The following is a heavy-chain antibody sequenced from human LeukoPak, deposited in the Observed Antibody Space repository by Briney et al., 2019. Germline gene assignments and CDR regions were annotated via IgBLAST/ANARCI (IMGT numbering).Heavy chain of an antibody. CDR2: ISYDGSNK. D-gene: IGHD3-3*01. CDR1: GFTFSSYG. Sequence: GGSLRLSCAASGFTFSSYGMHWVRQAPGKGLEWVAVISYDGSNKYYADSVKGRFNTSRDHSKNTLYLQMNSLRAEDTAVYYCAKDLGGVARNWFDPWGQGTLVTVSS. J-gene: IGHJ5*02. CDR3: AKDLGGVARNWFDP. V-gene: IGHV3-30*18.